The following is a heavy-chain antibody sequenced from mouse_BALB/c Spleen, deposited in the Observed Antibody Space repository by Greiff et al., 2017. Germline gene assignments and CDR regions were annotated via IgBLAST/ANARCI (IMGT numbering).Heavy chain of an antibody. D-gene: IGHD1-1*01. J-gene: IGHJ4*01. Sequence: EVQGVESGGDLVKPGGSLKLSCAASGFTFSSYTMSWVRQTPEKRLEWVATISSGGSYTYYPDSVKGRFTISRDNAKNTLYLQMSSLKSEDTAMYYCTREGGLTTGAMDYWGQGTSVTVSS. CDR3: TREGGLTTGAMDY. CDR1: GFTFSSYT. V-gene: IGHV5-6-4*01. CDR2: ISSGGSYT.